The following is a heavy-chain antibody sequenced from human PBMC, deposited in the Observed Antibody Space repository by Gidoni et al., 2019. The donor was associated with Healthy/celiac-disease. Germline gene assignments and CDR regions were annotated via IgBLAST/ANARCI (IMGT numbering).Heavy chain of an antibody. CDR1: GGSFSGYY. V-gene: IGHV4-34*01. J-gene: IGHJ6*03. CDR2: INHSGST. CDR3: ARGLLQNYYYYMDV. Sequence: QVQLQQWGAGLLKPSENLSLTCAVYGGSFSGYYCSWIRQTPGKGLEWIVEINHSGSTNYNPSLQSRVTISVDTSKNQFSLKLRSVTAADTAVYYCARGLLQNYYYYMDVWGKGTTVTVSS.